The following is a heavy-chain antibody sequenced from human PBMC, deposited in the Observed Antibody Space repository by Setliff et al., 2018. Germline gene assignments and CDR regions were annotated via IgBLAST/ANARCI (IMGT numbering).Heavy chain of an antibody. Sequence: GVLRLSCAASGFTFSSYWMSWVRQAPGKGLEWVANIKQDGSEKYYVDSVKGRFTISRDNAKNSLYLQMNSLRAEDTAVYYCARDGRTRYYYYYMDVWGKGTTVTVSS. CDR1: GFTFSSYW. CDR3: ARDGRTRYYYYYMDV. J-gene: IGHJ6*03. V-gene: IGHV3-7*01. CDR2: IKQDGSEK.